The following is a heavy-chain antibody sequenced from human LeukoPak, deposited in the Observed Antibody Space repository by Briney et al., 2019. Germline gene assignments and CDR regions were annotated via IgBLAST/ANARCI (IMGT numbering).Heavy chain of an antibody. CDR1: GFTFSSYA. CDR3: ARDPKGRPGGWFDY. J-gene: IGHJ4*02. D-gene: IGHD3-10*01. CDR2: ISYNGSNK. V-gene: IGHV3-30*04. Sequence: GGSLRLSCAASGFTFSSYAMHWVRQAPGKGLEWVAVISYNGSNKYYADSVKGRFTISRDNSKNTLFLQMSSLRAEDTAVYYCARDPKGRPGGWFDYWGQGTLVTVSS.